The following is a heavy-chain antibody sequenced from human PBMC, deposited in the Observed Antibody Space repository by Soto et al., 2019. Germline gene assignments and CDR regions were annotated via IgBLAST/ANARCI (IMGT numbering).Heavy chain of an antibody. V-gene: IGHV3-43*01. CDR3: ASSQGDY. CDR2: VSWDGETT. Sequence: EAHLLESGGAVVQPGGSLRLSCAAAGFPFDDHNIYWVRQKSGKGLEWVSLVSWDGETTYYADSVKGRFTVSRDNSKNSVYLQMTALTTEGSALYYCASSQGDYWGQGTLVTVAS. J-gene: IGHJ4*02. CDR1: GFPFDDHN.